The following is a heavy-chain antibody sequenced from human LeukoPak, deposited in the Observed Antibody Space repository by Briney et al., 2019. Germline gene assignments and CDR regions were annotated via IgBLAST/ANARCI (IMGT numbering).Heavy chain of an antibody. D-gene: IGHD6-13*01. Sequence: GSLRLSCAASGFTFSDYYMSWIRQPPGKGLEWIGTIYYSGYTYYNPSLKRRVTISVDTSKNQFSLNVSSVTAADTAVYFCARHDLDAIAAAQFDYWGQGTLVTVSS. J-gene: IGHJ4*02. V-gene: IGHV4-39*01. CDR3: ARHDLDAIAAAQFDY. CDR2: IYYSGYT. CDR1: GFTFSDYY.